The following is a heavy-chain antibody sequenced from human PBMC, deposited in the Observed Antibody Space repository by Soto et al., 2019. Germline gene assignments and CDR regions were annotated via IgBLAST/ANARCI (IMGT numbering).Heavy chain of an antibody. V-gene: IGHV1-58*01. Sequence: SVKVSCKASGFTFTSSAVQWVRQARGQRLEWIGWIVVGSGNTNYAQKFQERVTITRDMSTSTAYMELSSLRSEDTAVYYCAAESRMYYYYGMDVWGQGTTVTVSS. CDR2: IVVGSGNT. J-gene: IGHJ6*02. CDR1: GFTFTSSA. CDR3: AAESRMYYYYGMDV.